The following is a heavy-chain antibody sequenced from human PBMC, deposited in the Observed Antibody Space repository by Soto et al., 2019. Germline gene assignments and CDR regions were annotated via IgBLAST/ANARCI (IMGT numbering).Heavy chain of an antibody. CDR1: GFTFSSYA. J-gene: IGHJ4*02. CDR2: ISGSGGST. CDR3: ARRGSSTSCPSCLDFAY. V-gene: IGHV3-23*01. Sequence: GGSLRLSCAASGFTFSSYAMSWVRQAPGKGLEWVSAISGSGGSTYYADSVKGRFTISRDNSKNTLYLQMNSLRAEDTAVYYCARRGSSTSCPSCLDFAYWGQGTLVTVSS. D-gene: IGHD2-2*01.